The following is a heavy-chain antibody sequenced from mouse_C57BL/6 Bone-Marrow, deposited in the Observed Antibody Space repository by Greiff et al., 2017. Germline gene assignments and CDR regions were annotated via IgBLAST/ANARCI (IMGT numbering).Heavy chain of an antibody. CDR1: GFNIKDDY. Sequence: EVQLQQSGAELVRPGASVKLSCTASGFNIKDDYMHWVKQRPEQGLEWIGWIDPENGDTEYASKFQGKATITADTSSNTAYLQLSSLTSEDTAVYYCTTTVVTYYYAMDYWGQGTSGTVSS. CDR3: TTTVVTYYYAMDY. V-gene: IGHV14-4*01. D-gene: IGHD1-1*01. J-gene: IGHJ4*01. CDR2: IDPENGDT.